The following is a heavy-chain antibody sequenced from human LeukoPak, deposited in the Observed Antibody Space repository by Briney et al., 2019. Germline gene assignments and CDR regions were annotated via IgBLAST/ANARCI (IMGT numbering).Heavy chain of an antibody. CDR3: AKDHPDCRGTSSLLFDC. Sequence: PGGSLRLSCAASGFTFSSYAMSWVRQAPGKGLEWVSTITSSGGSTYYADSVKGRFTISRDNSKNTLYLQMNSLRAEDTAVYYCAKDHPDCRGTSSLLFDCWGQGTLVTVSS. V-gene: IGHV3-23*01. J-gene: IGHJ4*02. CDR2: ITSSGGST. D-gene: IGHD2-2*01. CDR1: GFTFSSYA.